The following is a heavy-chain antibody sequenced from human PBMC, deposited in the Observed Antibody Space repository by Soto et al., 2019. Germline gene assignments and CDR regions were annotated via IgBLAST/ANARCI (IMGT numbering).Heavy chain of an antibody. D-gene: IGHD3-16*01. CDR3: ASGVSVLGPFSPLWFYP. J-gene: IGHJ5*02. Sequence: SETLSLTCTVSGASFSSGDYSWCWVRQSQGKGLARIGHIYNRGITYYNPSLTSRFVISIDTSRHQFSLRLNSLSASHRAVYSCASGVSVLGPFSPLWFYPLAQGTGVTVSS. CDR1: GASFSSGDYS. CDR2: IYNRGIT. V-gene: IGHV4-30-4*01.